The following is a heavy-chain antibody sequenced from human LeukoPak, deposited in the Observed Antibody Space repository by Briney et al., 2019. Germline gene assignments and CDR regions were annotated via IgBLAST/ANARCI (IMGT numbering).Heavy chain of an antibody. V-gene: IGHV1-69-2*01. CDR3: ATVRNADGGNSGEAFDI. CDR1: GYTFTDYY. D-gene: IGHD4-23*01. CDR2: VDPEDGET. Sequence: VKVSCKVSGYTFTDYYMHWVQQAPGKGLEWMGLVDPEDGETIYAEKFQGRVTITADTSTDTAYMELSSQRSEDTAVYYCATVRNADGGNSGEAFDIWGQGAMVTVSS. J-gene: IGHJ3*02.